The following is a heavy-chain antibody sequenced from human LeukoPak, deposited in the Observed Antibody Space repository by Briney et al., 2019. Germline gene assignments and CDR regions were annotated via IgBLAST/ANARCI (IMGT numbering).Heavy chain of an antibody. CDR3: ARGPLWFGRNYFDY. V-gene: IGHV4-34*01. Sequence: SETLSLTCAVYGGSFSGYYWSWIRQPPGKGLEWIGEINHSGSTNYNPSLKSRVTISVDTSKNQFSLKLSSVTAADTAVYYCARGPLWFGRNYFDYWGQGTLVTVSS. J-gene: IGHJ4*02. CDR1: GGSFSGYY. CDR2: INHSGST. D-gene: IGHD3-10*01.